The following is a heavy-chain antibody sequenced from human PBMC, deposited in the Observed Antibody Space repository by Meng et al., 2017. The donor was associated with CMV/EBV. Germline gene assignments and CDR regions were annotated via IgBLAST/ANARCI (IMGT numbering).Heavy chain of an antibody. J-gene: IGHJ4*02. Sequence: QVGLAESGGGVGQPGRSLRFSCAVSGFMFSDYGMHWVRQAPGKAPEWVAFILKDGSDKFYRDSVKGRFTISRDPGKNTLYLQMDSLRPEDTAIYYCVRDGDSSNWPLDYWGQGTLVTVSS. V-gene: IGHV3-30*03. D-gene: IGHD6-13*01. CDR2: ILKDGSDK. CDR1: GFMFSDYG. CDR3: VRDGDSSNWPLDY.